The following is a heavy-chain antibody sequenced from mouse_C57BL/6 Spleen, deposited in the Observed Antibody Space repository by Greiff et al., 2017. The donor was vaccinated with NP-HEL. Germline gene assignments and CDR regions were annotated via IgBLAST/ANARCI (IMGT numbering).Heavy chain of an antibody. V-gene: IGHV1-19*01. Sequence: EVQLQQSGPVLVKPGASVKMSCKASGYTFTDYYMNWVKQSPGQSLEWIGVINPYNGGTSYNQKFKGKATLTVDKSSSTAYMELNSLTSEDSAVYYCARKGGTVDSFDYWGQGTTLTVSS. J-gene: IGHJ2*01. CDR2: INPYNGGT. CDR3: ARKGGTVDSFDY. D-gene: IGHD1-1*01. CDR1: GYTFTDYY.